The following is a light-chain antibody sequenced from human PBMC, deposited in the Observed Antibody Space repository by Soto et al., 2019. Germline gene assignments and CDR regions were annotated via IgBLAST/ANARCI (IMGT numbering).Light chain of an antibody. V-gene: IGKV3-11*01. CDR3: QQRSSWPLA. CDR2: DAS. Sequence: EIVLTQSPATLSLSPGERATLSCRASQSVSSYFAWYQQKPGQAPRLLIYDASNRATGIPARFSGSGSGTDFTLTISSLEPEDFAVYYCQQRSSWPLAFGGGTKVDI. J-gene: IGKJ4*01. CDR1: QSVSSY.